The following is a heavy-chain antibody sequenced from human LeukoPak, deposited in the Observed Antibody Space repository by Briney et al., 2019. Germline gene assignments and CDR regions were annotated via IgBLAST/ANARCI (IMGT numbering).Heavy chain of an antibody. J-gene: IGHJ3*01. CDR3: VRGGGGNSRDVFDL. D-gene: IGHD4-23*01. CDR1: GFTFNSYG. CDR2: VQYDGSVK. Sequence: TGGSLRLSCVASGFTFNSYGMSWVRQAPGKGLEWVAFVQYDGSVKLYADSVKGRFTISRDNAKNSLALQMNSLRVDDTAIYYCVRGGGGNSRDVFDLWGQGTMVTVAS. V-gene: IGHV3-30*02.